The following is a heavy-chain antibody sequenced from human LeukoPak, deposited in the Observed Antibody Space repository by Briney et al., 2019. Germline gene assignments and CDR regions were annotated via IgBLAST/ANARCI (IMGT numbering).Heavy chain of an antibody. CDR1: GFTFSSYA. CDR3: ARGTRGFDY. D-gene: IGHD3-10*01. V-gene: IGHV3-64*01. CDR2: ISSNGGST. J-gene: IGHJ4*02. Sequence: GGSLRLSCAASGFTFSSYAMHWVRQAPGKGLEYVSAISSNGGSTYYANSVKGRFTISRDNSKNTLYLQMGSLRAEDMAVYYCARGTRGFDYWGQGTLVTVSS.